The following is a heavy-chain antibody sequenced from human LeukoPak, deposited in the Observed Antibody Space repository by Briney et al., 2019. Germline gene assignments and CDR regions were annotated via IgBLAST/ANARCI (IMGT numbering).Heavy chain of an antibody. V-gene: IGHV1-69*04. Sequence: ASVKVSCKASGGTFSRYSITWVRQAPGQGLEWMGRIIPTLGIANYAQKFQGRVTIAADKSTSTAYMELSSLRSEDTAVYYCAGEEERGVTVAGTAFDYWGQGTLVTVSS. CDR2: IIPTLGIA. CDR1: GGTFSRYS. D-gene: IGHD6-19*01. J-gene: IGHJ4*02. CDR3: AGEEERGVTVAGTAFDY.